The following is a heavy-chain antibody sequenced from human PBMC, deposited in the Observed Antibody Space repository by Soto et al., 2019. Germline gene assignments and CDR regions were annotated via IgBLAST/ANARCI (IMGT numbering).Heavy chain of an antibody. CDR3: AAYFYYRCNY. D-gene: IGHD3-10*01. J-gene: IGHJ4*02. Sequence: ASETLSLTCAVSGGSISSSNWWSWVRQPPGKGLEWIGEMYHSGRTNYNPSLKSRVTISVDKSKNQFSLKLSSVTAADTAVYYWAAYFYYRCNYGGKGPLVTVPS. CDR1: GGSISSSNW. V-gene: IGHV4-4*02. CDR2: MYHSGRT.